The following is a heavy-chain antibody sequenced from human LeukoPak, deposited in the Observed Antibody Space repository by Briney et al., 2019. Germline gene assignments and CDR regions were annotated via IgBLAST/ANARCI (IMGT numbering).Heavy chain of an antibody. J-gene: IGHJ4*02. CDR1: GGTFSGYY. D-gene: IGHD5-18*01. V-gene: IGHV4-34*01. CDR2: INHSGST. Sequence: SETLSLTCAVDGGTFSGYYWSSIRQPRGKGLEWIGEINHSGSTNYNPSLKSRVTISVDTSKNQFSLKLSSVTAADTAVYYCARGLGYSYGAAFDYWGQGTLVTVSS. CDR3: ARGLGYSYGAAFDY.